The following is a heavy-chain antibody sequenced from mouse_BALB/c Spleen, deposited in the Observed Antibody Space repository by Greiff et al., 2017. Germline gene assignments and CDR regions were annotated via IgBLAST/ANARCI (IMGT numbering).Heavy chain of an antibody. CDR3: ARDLTGYWYFDV. CDR1: GFTFTDYY. CDR2: IRNKANGYTT. Sequence: VQLKESGGGLVQPGGSLRLSCATSGFTFTDYYMSWVRQPPGKALEWLGFIRNKANGYTTEYSASVKGRFTISRDNSQSILYLQMNTLRAEDSATYYCARDLTGYWYFDVWGAGTTVTVSS. V-gene: IGHV7-3*02. J-gene: IGHJ1*01. D-gene: IGHD4-1*01.